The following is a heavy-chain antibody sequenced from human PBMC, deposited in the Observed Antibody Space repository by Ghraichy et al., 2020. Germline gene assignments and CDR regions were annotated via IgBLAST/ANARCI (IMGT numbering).Heavy chain of an antibody. V-gene: IGHV4-39*07. CDR1: GGSISTTRNE. J-gene: IGHJ5*02. CDR3: ARVNTLVRGGRGWFDP. D-gene: IGHD3-10*01. Sequence: SQTLSLTCRVSGGSISTTRNEWAWIRQPPGKGLEWIGNVYFRGSTYYNPSLQSRVTISVDTSKDQFSLRLDSVTAADTALYYCARVNTLVRGGRGWFDPWGQGPLVIVAS. CDR2: VYFRGST.